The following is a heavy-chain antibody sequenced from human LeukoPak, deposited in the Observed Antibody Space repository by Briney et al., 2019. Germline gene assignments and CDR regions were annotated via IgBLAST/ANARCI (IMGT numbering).Heavy chain of an antibody. D-gene: IGHD6-13*01. J-gene: IGHJ3*02. V-gene: IGHV3-23*01. CDR2: ISGGGGDT. CDR1: GFTFSSYT. Sequence: GGSLRLSCAASGFTFSSYTMTWVRQPPGKGLEWVSSISGGGGDTYYADSVKGRFTLSRANSTHTLCLRMNSLRAEDTAVYYCARDWPSGWQQLPDYVAVDIWGQGTMVTVSS. CDR3: ARDWPSGWQQLPDYVAVDI.